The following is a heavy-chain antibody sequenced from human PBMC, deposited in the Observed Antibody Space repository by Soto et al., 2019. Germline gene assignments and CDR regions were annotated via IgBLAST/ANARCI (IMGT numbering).Heavy chain of an antibody. Sequence: QVQLVQSGAEVKKPGSSVKVSCKASGGTFSSYAISWVRQAPGQGLEWMGGIIPIFGTANYAQKFQGRVTITADESTSTAYMELSSLRSEDTAVYYCARDHYYDRSATTHWFDPWGQGTLVTVSS. CDR2: IIPIFGTA. V-gene: IGHV1-69*12. J-gene: IGHJ5*02. CDR3: ARDHYYDRSATTHWFDP. CDR1: GGTFSSYA. D-gene: IGHD3-22*01.